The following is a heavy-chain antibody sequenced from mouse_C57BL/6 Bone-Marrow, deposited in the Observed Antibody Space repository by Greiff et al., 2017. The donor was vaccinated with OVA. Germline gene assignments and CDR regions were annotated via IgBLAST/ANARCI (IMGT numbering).Heavy chain of an antibody. Sequence: VKLQQSGAELVRPGASVKLSCKASGYTFTSYGISWVKQRTGQGLEWIGEIYPRSGNTYYNEKFKGKATLTADKSSSTAYMELRSLTSEDSAVYFCARSLVWYFDVWGTGTTVTVSS. CDR2: IYPRSGNT. CDR1: GYTFTSYG. D-gene: IGHD1-1*02. J-gene: IGHJ1*03. V-gene: IGHV1-81*01. CDR3: ARSLVWYFDV.